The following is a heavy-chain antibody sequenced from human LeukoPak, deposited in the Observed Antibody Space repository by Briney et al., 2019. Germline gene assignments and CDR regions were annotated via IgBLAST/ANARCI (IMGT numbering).Heavy chain of an antibody. J-gene: IGHJ4*02. D-gene: IGHD2-2*01. CDR3: AKGDIVVVPAAMTFDY. V-gene: IGHV3-23*01. CDR1: GFTFSSYA. Sequence: GGSLRLSCAASGFTFSSYAMSWVRQAPGKGLEWVSAISGSGGSTYYADSVKGRFTISRDNFKNTLYLQMNSLRAEDTAVYYCAKGDIVVVPAAMTFDYWGQGTLVTVSS. CDR2: ISGSGGST.